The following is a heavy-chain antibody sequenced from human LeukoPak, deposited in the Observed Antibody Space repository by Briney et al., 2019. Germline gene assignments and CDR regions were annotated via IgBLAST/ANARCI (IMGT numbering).Heavy chain of an antibody. CDR1: GSRFTSYW. CDR2: IYPGDSDT. Sequence: GESLQISCKGSGSRFTSYWIGWARQVPGKGLEWMGIIYPGDSDTRYSPSFQGQVTISADKSISTAYLQWSSLKGSDTAMYYCARPTGDSYGFYYFDYWGQGTLVTVSS. J-gene: IGHJ4*02. V-gene: IGHV5-51*01. CDR3: ARPTGDSYGFYYFDY. D-gene: IGHD5-18*01.